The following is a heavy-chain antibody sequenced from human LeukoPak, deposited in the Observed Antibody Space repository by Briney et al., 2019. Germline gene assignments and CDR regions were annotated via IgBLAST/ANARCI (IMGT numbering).Heavy chain of an antibody. V-gene: IGHV4-4*09. D-gene: IGHD6-19*01. CDR1: GGSISSYY. CDR2: IYTSGST. CDR3: ARQGGYSSPFSV. Sequence: PSETLSLTCTVSGGSISSYYWSWIRQPPGKGLEWIGYIYTSGSTNYNPSLESRVTISVDTSKNQFSLKLSSVTAADTAVYYCARQGGYSSPFSVWGEGTTVTVSS. J-gene: IGHJ6*04.